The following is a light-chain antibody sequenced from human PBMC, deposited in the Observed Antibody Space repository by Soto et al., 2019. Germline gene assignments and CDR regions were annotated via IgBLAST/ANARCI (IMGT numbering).Light chain of an antibody. J-gene: IGKJ1*01. CDR2: GAS. CDR3: QQYGSSRWT. V-gene: IGKV3-20*01. CDR1: QSVTSNC. Sequence: EIVVTQSPGTLSLSPGERATLSCRASQSVTSNCLAWYQQKPGQAPRLLIYGASSRATGIPDRFSGSGSGTDFTLTISRLEPEDFAVYYCQQYGSSRWTFGQGTKVDIK.